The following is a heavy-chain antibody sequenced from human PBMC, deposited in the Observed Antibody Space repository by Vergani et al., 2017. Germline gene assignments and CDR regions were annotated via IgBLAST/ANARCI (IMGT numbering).Heavy chain of an antibody. D-gene: IGHD2-21*02. V-gene: IGHV1-18*04. Sequence: QVQLVQSGAEVKKPGASVKVSCKASGYTFTSYGISWVRQAPGQGLEWMGWISAYNGNTNYAQKLQGRVTMTTDTSTSTAYMELRSLRSDDTAVYYCAREFCCGDCYSYYYYYYGMDVWGQGTTVTVSS. CDR1: GYTFTSYG. CDR3: AREFCCGDCYSYYYYYYGMDV. CDR2: ISAYNGNT. J-gene: IGHJ6*02.